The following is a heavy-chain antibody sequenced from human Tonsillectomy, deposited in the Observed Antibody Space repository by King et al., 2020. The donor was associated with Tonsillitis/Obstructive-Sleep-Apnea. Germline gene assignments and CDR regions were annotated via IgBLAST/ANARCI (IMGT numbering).Heavy chain of an antibody. D-gene: IGHD7-27*01. CDR3: ATSVTGDDAFDI. CDR1: GGSISSSSYY. Sequence: LQLQESGPGLVKPSETLSLTCTVSGGSISSSSYYWGWIRQPPGRGLEWIGNIYYSGNTYYSPSLKSRVTISVDTSKNQFSLKLSSVTAADTAIYYCATSVTGDDAFDIWGQGTMVTVSS. J-gene: IGHJ3*02. CDR2: IYYSGNT. V-gene: IGHV4-39*01.